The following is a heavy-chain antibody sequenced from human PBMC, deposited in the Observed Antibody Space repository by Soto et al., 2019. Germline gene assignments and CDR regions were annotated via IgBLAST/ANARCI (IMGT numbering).Heavy chain of an antibody. CDR3: ARSSGYSSSAFDY. D-gene: IGHD6-6*01. V-gene: IGHV4-31*03. CDR2: IYYSGST. J-gene: IGHJ4*02. CDR1: GGSISSGGYY. Sequence: SETLSLTCTVSGGSISSGGYYWSWIRQHPGKGLEWIGYIYYSGSTYYNPSLKSRVTISVDTSKNQFSLKLSSVTAADTAVYYCARSSGYSSSAFDYWGQGTLVTVSS.